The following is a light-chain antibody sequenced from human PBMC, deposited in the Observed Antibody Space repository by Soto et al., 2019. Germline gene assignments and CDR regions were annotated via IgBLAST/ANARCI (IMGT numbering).Light chain of an antibody. CDR1: SSDVGSYNR. J-gene: IGLJ3*02. CDR2: EVT. Sequence: QSALTQPPSVSGSPGQSVTISCTGTSSDVGSYNRVSWYQQPPGTAPKLMIYEVTNRPSGVPDRFSGSKSANTASLTISGLQAEDEAVYYCCSYTTDITLVFGGGTKLTVL. V-gene: IGLV2-18*02. CDR3: CSYTTDITLV.